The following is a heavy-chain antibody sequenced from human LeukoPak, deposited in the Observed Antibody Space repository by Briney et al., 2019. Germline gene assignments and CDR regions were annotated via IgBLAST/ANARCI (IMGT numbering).Heavy chain of an antibody. CDR2: IIPNSGDT. CDR3: ASVRDPMTLDY. D-gene: IGHD2-21*01. Sequence: ASMKVSCKASGYTFTAYYIHWVRQAPGQGLEWMGWIIPNSGDTNYAQKFQGRVTMTRDTSISTAYMELSRLRSDDTAVYYCASVRDPMTLDYWGQGTLVTVSS. J-gene: IGHJ4*02. CDR1: GYTFTAYY. V-gene: IGHV1-2*02.